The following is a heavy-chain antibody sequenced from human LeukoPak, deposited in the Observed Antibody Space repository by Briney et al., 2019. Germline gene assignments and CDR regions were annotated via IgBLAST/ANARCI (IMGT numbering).Heavy chain of an antibody. CDR2: IYPGDSDT. D-gene: IGHD2-15*01. Sequence: GESLKISCKGSGYSFTSYWLGWVRQMPGKGLEWMGIIYPGDSDTRYSPSFQGQVTISADKSIRTAYLQWSSLKASDTAMYYCARPRSHRMEAAFDIWGQGTMVTVSS. J-gene: IGHJ3*02. CDR1: GYSFTSYW. CDR3: ARPRSHRMEAAFDI. V-gene: IGHV5-51*01.